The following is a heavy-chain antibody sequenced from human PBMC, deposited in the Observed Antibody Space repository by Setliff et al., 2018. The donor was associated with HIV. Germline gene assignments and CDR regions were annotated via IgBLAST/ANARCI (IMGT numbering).Heavy chain of an antibody. J-gene: IGHJ4*02. CDR2: IYYSGNT. CDR3: TRDRRDGYNYVDL. D-gene: IGHD1-1*01. Sequence: SETLSLTCTVSGGSISSSSYYWGWIRQPPGKGLEWIGSIYYSGNTYYNPSLKSRVTVSVDTSKNQFSLNLYSVTAADTAVYYCTRDRRDGYNYVDLWGQGTLVTVSS. CDR1: GGSISSSSYY. V-gene: IGHV4-39*07.